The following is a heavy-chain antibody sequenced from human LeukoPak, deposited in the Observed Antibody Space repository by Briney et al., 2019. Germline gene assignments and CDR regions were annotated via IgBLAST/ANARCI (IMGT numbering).Heavy chain of an antibody. Sequence: GASVKVSCTASGYTFTRYGISWVRQAPGQGLEWMGWISGFNGNTNYAQKLQGRVSMTTDTSTGTAFMELRSLRSDDTALYYCARDETSSSWYDYWGQGTLVTVSS. D-gene: IGHD6-13*01. CDR1: GYTFTRYG. CDR3: ARDETSSSWYDY. CDR2: ISGFNGNT. J-gene: IGHJ4*02. V-gene: IGHV1-18*01.